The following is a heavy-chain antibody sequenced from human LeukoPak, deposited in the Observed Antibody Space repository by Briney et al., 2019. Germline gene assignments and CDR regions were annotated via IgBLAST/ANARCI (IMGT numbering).Heavy chain of an antibody. V-gene: IGHV4-39*02. CDR3: SRLTHSYYSDTSGYYPYYYMDV. J-gene: IGHJ6*03. Sequence: SETLSLTCTVSAGSISSSDYYWGWIRQSPGKGLEWIGRISYSGKTYYNPSLKSRVTISVDTSKNHFSLRLSSVIAADTAVYYCSRLTHSYYSDTSGYYPYYYMDVWGEGTTVTVSS. CDR1: AGSISSSDYY. D-gene: IGHD3-22*01. CDR2: ISYSGKT.